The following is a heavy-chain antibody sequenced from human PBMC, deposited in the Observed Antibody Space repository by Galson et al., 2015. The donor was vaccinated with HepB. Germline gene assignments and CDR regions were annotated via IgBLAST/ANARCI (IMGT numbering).Heavy chain of an antibody. V-gene: IGHV1-18*01. CDR2: ISAYNGNT. J-gene: IGHJ6*03. CDR3: ARLEVTLRFLEWSYGDYYYMDV. CDR1: GYTFTSYG. Sequence: SVKVSCKASGYTFTSYGISWVRQAPGQGLEWMGWISAYNGNTNYAQKLQGRVTMTTDTSTSTAYMELRSLRSDDTAVYYCARLEVTLRFLEWSYGDYYYMDVWGKGTTVTVSS. D-gene: IGHD3-3*01.